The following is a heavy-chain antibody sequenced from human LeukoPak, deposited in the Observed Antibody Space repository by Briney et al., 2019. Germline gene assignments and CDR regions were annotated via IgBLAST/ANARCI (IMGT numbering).Heavy chain of an antibody. CDR3: ARDGLATGVDY. CDR2: ISGSGVTT. Sequence: GGSLRLSCAASGFTFSIYSMSWVRQAPEKGLEWVSGISGSGVTTDYADSVKGRFTISRDNSKNTLYLQMDSLRAEDTAVYYCARDGLATGVDYWGQGTLVTVSS. CDR1: GFTFSIYS. V-gene: IGHV3-23*01. J-gene: IGHJ4*02. D-gene: IGHD7-27*01.